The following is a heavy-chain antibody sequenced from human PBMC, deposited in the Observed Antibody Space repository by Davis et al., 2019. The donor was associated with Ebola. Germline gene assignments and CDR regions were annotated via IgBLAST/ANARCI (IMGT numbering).Heavy chain of an antibody. CDR3: ARASRDGYNFDY. V-gene: IGHV3-53*01. D-gene: IGHD5-24*01. CDR2: IYNGGST. Sequence: GESLTISCAASGFTVSSNYMSWVRQAPGKGLEWVSVIYNGGSTYYADSVKGRFTISRDNAKNSLYLQMNSLRAEDTAVYYCARASRDGYNFDYWGQGTLVTVSS. J-gene: IGHJ4*02. CDR1: GFTVSSNY.